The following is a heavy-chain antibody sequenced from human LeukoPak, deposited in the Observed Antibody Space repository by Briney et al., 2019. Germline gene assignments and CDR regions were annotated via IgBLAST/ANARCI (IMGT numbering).Heavy chain of an antibody. CDR1: GFTFSSYG. Sequence: GGSLRLSCAASGFTFSSYGMSWVRQAPGKGLEWVSGISGSGGDTYSADSVKGRFTISRDNSKNTLYLQMNSLKTEDTAVYYCTTEPVVTAAFDYWGQGTLVTVSS. J-gene: IGHJ4*02. V-gene: IGHV3-23*01. D-gene: IGHD2-21*02. CDR3: TTEPVVTAAFDY. CDR2: ISGSGGDT.